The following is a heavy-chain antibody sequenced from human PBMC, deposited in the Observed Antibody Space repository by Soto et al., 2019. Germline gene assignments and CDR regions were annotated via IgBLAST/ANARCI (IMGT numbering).Heavy chain of an antibody. D-gene: IGHD3-16*01. J-gene: IGHJ4*02. CDR2: IYHSGSA. Sequence: SETLSLSCTVSGGSITSENWWSWVRQPPGKGLEWIGEIYHSGSANYNPSLKSRATISLDKSKSQFSLKLTSVTAAGKAIYYCVRDRVGVWGNHHKRATQFDSWGQVTPVSVS. CDR3: VRDRVGVWGNHHKRATQFDS. V-gene: IGHV4-4*02. CDR1: GGSITSENW.